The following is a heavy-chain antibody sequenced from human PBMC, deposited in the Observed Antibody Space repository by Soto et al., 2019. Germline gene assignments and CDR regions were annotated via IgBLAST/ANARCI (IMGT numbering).Heavy chain of an antibody. CDR3: ARDPSTVNKLIGVWFDP. CDR1: GDTFGRFN. D-gene: IGHD4-4*01. J-gene: IGHJ5*02. V-gene: IGHV1-69*01. CDR2: IKPVSDTT. Sequence: QIRLVQSGSEVAKPGSSVRVSCKASGDTFGRFNINWVRQAPGQGLEWMGGIKPVSDTTNYAPRFQGRVTFTADASTDKVYMELSSLRSEDTAIYYCARDPSTVNKLIGVWFDPWGQGTLVTVSS.